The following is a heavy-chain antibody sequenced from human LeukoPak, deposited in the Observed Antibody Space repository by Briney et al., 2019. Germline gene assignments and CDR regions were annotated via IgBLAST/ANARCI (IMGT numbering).Heavy chain of an antibody. J-gene: IGHJ4*02. D-gene: IGHD5-12*01. V-gene: IGHV3-30-3*01. CDR1: GFTFSSYA. CDR2: ISYDGSNK. Sequence: GGSLRLSCAASGFTFSSYAMSWVRQAPGKGLEWVAVISYDGSNKYYADSVKGRFTISRDNSKNTLYLQMNSLRAEDTAVYYCARDWGTDIVATPGDYWGQGTLVTVSS. CDR3: ARDWGTDIVATPGDY.